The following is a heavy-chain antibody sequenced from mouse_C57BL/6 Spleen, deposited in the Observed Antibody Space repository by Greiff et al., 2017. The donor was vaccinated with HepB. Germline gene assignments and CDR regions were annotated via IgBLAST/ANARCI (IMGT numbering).Heavy chain of an antibody. CDR2: ISDGGSYT. CDR1: GFTFSSYA. CDR3: ARDRRRSPTGAMDY. V-gene: IGHV5-4*01. D-gene: IGHD1-2*01. J-gene: IGHJ4*01. Sequence: EVKVVESGGGLVKPGGSLKLSCAASGFTFSSYAMSWVRQTPEKRLEWVATISDGGSYTYYPDNVKGRFTISRDNAKNNLYLQMSHLKSEDTAMYYCARDRRRSPTGAMDYWGQGTSVTVSS.